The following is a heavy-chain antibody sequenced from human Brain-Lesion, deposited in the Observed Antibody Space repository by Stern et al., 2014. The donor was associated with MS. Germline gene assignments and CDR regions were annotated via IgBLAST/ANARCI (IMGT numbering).Heavy chain of an antibody. V-gene: IGHV1-69*06. CDR2: IIPIFGSP. D-gene: IGHD5-18*01. CDR3: AKDGPALVTNWFDP. Sequence: QLVQSGPGVKKPGSSVQVSCKASGGTFGTYPITWLRQAPGQGLEWMGRIIPIFGSPNDAQKFQGRVTITADRSTTTVYMKLSSLKSDDAAVYYCAKDGPALVTNWFDPWGRGTLVTVSS. J-gene: IGHJ5*02. CDR1: GGTFGTYP.